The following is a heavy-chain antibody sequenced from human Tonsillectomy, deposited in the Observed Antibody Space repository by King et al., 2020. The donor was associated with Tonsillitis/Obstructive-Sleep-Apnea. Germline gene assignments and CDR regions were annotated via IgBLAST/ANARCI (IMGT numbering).Heavy chain of an antibody. CDR1: GFTFSSYA. CDR2: ISYDGRN. D-gene: IGHD6-13*01. Sequence: QVQLVESGGGVVQPGRSLRLSCAASGFTFSSYAIHWVRQAPGKGLEWVAVISYDGRNDAESVKGRFTISRDNSKNTLFLQMNSLRAEDTAVYCARDQSGTIAAASPDYWGQGTLVTVSS. CDR3: ARDQSGTIAAASPDY. J-gene: IGHJ4*02. V-gene: IGHV3-30*01.